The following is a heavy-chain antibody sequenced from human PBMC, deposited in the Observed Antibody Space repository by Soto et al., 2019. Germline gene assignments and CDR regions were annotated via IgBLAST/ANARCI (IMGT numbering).Heavy chain of an antibody. V-gene: IGHV4-59*01. CDR2: IYYSGST. D-gene: IGHD6-6*01. CDR3: ARGGEQLGIFDY. CDR1: GGSISSYY. Sequence: SETLSLTCTVSGGSISSYYWSWIRQPPGKGLEWITYIYYSGSTNYNPSLKSRVTISVDTSKNQFSLNLSSVSAADTAVYYCARGGEQLGIFDYWGQGTLVTVS. J-gene: IGHJ4*02.